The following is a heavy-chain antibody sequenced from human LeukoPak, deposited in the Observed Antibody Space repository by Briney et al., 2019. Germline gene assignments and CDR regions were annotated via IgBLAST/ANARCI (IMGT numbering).Heavy chain of an antibody. CDR2: IYSGGST. J-gene: IGHJ4*02. D-gene: IGHD5-24*01. Sequence: GGSLRLSCAASGFTFSPYSMNWVRQAPGKGLEWVSVIYSGGSTYYADSVKGRFTISRDNSKNTLYLQMNSLRAEDTAVYYCASSRSGWLQYNYWGQGTLVTVSS. CDR1: GFTFSPYS. V-gene: IGHV3-66*01. CDR3: ASSRSGWLQYNY.